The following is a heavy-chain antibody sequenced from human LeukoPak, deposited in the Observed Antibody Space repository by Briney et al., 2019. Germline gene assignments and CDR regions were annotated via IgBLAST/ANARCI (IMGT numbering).Heavy chain of an antibody. J-gene: IGHJ6*02. CDR1: GFTFSSSS. CDR3: ATPLDV. V-gene: IGHV3-48*02. CDR2: ISSSSSTV. Sequence: RGSLRLSCAASGFTFSSSSMNWVRQAPGKGLEWVSYISSSSSTVYYADSVKDRFTISRDNAKNSLYLQMNSLRDEDTAVYYCATPLDVWGQETTVTVSS.